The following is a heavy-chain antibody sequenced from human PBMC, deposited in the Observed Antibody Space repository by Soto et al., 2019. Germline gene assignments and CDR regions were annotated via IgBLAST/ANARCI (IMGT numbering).Heavy chain of an antibody. Sequence: QVHLVQSVAEVKKPGSSVKFSCKASGGTFSSYAISWVRQAPGQGLEWMGGIIPISGTANYAQKFQGRVTITADESTSTAYMELSSLRSEDTAVYYCARSQGSSTSLEIYYYYYYGMDVWGQGTTVTVSS. J-gene: IGHJ6*02. CDR1: GGTFSSYA. CDR2: IIPISGTA. D-gene: IGHD2-2*01. V-gene: IGHV1-69*01. CDR3: ARSQGSSTSLEIYYYYYYGMDV.